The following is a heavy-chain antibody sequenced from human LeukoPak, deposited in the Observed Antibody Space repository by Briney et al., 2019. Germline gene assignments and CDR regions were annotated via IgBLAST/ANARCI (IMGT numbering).Heavy chain of an antibody. Sequence: GGSLRLSCAASGFTFSSYGVHWVRQAPGKGLEWVAFIRYDGSNKYYADSVKGRFTISRDNSKNTLYLQMNSLRAEDTAVYYCALKAEWPPQEFFDYWGQGTLVTVSS. CDR3: ALKAEWPPQEFFDY. J-gene: IGHJ4*02. D-gene: IGHD3-3*01. CDR2: IRYDGSNK. V-gene: IGHV3-30*02. CDR1: GFTFSSYG.